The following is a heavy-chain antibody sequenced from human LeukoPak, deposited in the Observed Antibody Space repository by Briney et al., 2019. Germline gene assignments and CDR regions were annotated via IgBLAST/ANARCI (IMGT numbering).Heavy chain of an antibody. Sequence: SETLSLTCAVYGGSFSGYYWSWLRQPPGKGLEWIGEINHSGSTNYNPSLKSRVTISVDTSKNQFSLKLSSVTAADTAVYYCASEDSGYYYAFDIWGQGTMVTVSS. J-gene: IGHJ3*02. D-gene: IGHD3-22*01. CDR2: INHSGST. CDR1: GGSFSGYY. CDR3: ASEDSGYYYAFDI. V-gene: IGHV4-34*01.